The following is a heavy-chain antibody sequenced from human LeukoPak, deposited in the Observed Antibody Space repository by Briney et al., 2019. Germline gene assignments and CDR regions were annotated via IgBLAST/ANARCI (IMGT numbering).Heavy chain of an antibody. CDR1: GFTFSSYR. Sequence: GGSLRLSCVASGFTFSSYRMTWVRQAPGKGLEWLANIKEDGSIQYYLDSVRGRFTISRDNAKTSVYLQLNSLRADDTAVYYCARDVWTGVAVSDYWGQGTLVTVSS. D-gene: IGHD6-19*01. V-gene: IGHV3-7*01. J-gene: IGHJ4*02. CDR2: IKEDGSIQ. CDR3: ARDVWTGVAVSDY.